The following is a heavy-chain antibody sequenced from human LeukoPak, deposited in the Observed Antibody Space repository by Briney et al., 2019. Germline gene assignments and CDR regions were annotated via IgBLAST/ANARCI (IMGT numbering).Heavy chain of an antibody. CDR2: INRDGGLT. V-gene: IGHV3-74*01. Sequence: GGSLRLSCVASGFTFSESWMHWVRQAPGKGLAWVSHINRDGGLTNYADSVKGRFTISRDNARNTVYLQMSSLRVEDTAINFCAREEHRLAEAGTSAFDLGGQGTLVTVSP. J-gene: IGHJ3*01. CDR1: GFTFSESW. D-gene: IGHD6-13*01. CDR3: AREEHRLAEAGTSAFDL.